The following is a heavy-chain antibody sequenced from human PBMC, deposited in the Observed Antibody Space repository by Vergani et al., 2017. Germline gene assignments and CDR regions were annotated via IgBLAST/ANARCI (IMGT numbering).Heavy chain of an antibody. D-gene: IGHD6-13*01. CDR2: IYYSGST. V-gene: IGHV4-59*01. CDR1: GGSISSYY. J-gene: IGHJ6*02. CDR3: ARGRRGSSSWNLWYYYGMDV. Sequence: QVQLQESGPGLVKPSETLSLTCTVSGGSISSYYWSWIRQPPGKGLEWIGYIYYSGSTNYNPSLKSRVTISVDTSKNQFSLKLSSVTAADTAVYYCARGRRGSSSWNLWYYYGMDVWGQGTTVTVSS.